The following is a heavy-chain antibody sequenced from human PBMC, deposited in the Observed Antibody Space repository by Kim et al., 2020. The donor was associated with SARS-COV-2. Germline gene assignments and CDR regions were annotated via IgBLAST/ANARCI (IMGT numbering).Heavy chain of an antibody. V-gene: IGHV7-4-1*02. D-gene: IGHD5-18*01. CDR1: GYTFTSYA. CDR2: INTNTGNP. Sequence: ASVKVSCKASGYTFTSYAMNWVRQAPGQGLEWMGWINTNTGNPTYAQGFTGRFVFSLDTSVSTAYLQISSLKAEDTAVYYCARDREAYSYGLFKRGYYYYYGMDVWGQGTTVTVSS. J-gene: IGHJ6*02. CDR3: ARDREAYSYGLFKRGYYYYYGMDV.